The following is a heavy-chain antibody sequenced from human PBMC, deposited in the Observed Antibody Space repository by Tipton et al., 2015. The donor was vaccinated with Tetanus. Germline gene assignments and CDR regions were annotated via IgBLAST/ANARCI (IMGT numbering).Heavy chain of an antibody. CDR2: VYFRGTT. CDR3: ARHLAYGDDAREFDF. J-gene: IGHJ4*02. Sequence: TLSRTCSVSGAAIRSTSYSWGWIRQSPEKGLEWIGGVYFRGTTYYNPSLASRVTISVDTSKNQFSLRLTSVTAADTAVYYCARHLAYGDDAREFDFWGQGTLVTVSS. CDR1: GAAIRSTSYS. V-gene: IGHV4-39*01. D-gene: IGHD4-17*01.